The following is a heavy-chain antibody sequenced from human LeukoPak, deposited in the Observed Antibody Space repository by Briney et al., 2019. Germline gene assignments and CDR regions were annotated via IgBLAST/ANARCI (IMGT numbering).Heavy chain of an antibody. D-gene: IGHD3-10*01. CDR1: GFTLDRYA. CDR2: FSLDTDRI. V-gene: IGHV3-9*01. J-gene: IGHJ6*02. Sequence: GRSLRLSCVASGFTLDRYAMHWVRQAPGKGLEWVAGFSLDTDRIDYADSVKGRFTVSKDDAKKTLYLQMNNLRTEDTALYFCTKDIIPGGADVWDQGTTVTVSS. CDR3: TKDIIPGGADV.